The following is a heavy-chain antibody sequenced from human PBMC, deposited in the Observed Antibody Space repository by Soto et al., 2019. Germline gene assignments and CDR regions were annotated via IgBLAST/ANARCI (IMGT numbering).Heavy chain of an antibody. V-gene: IGHV1-69*13. CDR2: IIPMSRTT. D-gene: IGHD3-22*01. CDR3: ARATKRYYYDRSSHEDQLDP. Sequence: SVKVSCKSSGGTFNTYTVNWVRQAPGQGLEWMGGIIPMSRTTAYAQKFQDRVTITADESTSTACMELSSLRSEDTAVYYCARATKRYYYDRSSHEDQLDPWGQGPLGTVSS. J-gene: IGHJ5*02. CDR1: GGTFNTYT.